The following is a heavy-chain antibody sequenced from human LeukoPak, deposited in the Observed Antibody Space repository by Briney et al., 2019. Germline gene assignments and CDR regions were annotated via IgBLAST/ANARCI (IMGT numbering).Heavy chain of an antibody. CDR2: MNPNNGNT. V-gene: IGHV1-8*01. D-gene: IGHD3-10*01. CDR1: GYPFTNYD. J-gene: IGHJ5*01. CDR3: AKQGNFVGSGSYSGNWFDF. Sequence: ASVKVSCKASGYPFTNYDINWVRQAAGQGLEWMGWMNPNNGNTGYAQKFQGRVTMTRDTSIDTAYMELGSLTSEDTAVYYCAKQGNFVGSGSYSGNWFDFWGQGTLVTVSS.